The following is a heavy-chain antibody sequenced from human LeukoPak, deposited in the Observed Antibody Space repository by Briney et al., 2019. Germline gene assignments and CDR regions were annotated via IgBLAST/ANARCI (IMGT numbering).Heavy chain of an antibody. J-gene: IGHJ4*02. V-gene: IGHV3-30-3*01. CDR2: ISYDGSNK. D-gene: IGHD3-22*01. CDR3: AREPIYYDSSGYTPTFYY. CDR1: GFTFSSYA. Sequence: PGRSLRLSCAASGFTFSSYAMHWVRQAPGKGLEWVAVISYDGSNKYYADSVKGRFTISRDNSKNTLYLQMNSLRAEDTAVYYCAREPIYYDSSGYTPTFYYWGQGTLVTVSS.